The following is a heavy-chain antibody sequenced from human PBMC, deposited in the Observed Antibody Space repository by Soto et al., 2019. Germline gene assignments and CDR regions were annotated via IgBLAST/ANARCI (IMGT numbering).Heavy chain of an antibody. D-gene: IGHD6-19*01. CDR1: GYTFTGYY. J-gene: IGHJ3*02. CDR2: INPNSGGT. CDR3: ARDHGYSSGWLTTQDDAFDI. V-gene: IGHV1-2*02. Sequence: ASVKVSCKASGYTFTGYYMHWVRQAPGQGLEWMGWINPNSGGTNYAQKFQGRVTMTRDTSISTAYMELSRLRSDDTAVYYCARDHGYSSGWLTTQDDAFDIWGQGTMVTVSS.